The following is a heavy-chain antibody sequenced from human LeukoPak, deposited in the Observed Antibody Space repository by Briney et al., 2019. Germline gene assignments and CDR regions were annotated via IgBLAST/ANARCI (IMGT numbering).Heavy chain of an antibody. D-gene: IGHD2-2*02. CDR1: GGSFSGYY. J-gene: IGHJ5*02. V-gene: IGHV4-34*01. Sequence: SETLSLPCAVYGGSFSGYYWSWIRQHPGKGLEWIGEINHSGSTNYNPSLQSRVTISVDTCKNQFSLNLSSVAAADTAVYYCARGGRVAGVPAAIPSYNWFVPWGQGTLVTVSS. CDR2: INHSGST. CDR3: ARGGRVAGVPAAIPSYNWFVP.